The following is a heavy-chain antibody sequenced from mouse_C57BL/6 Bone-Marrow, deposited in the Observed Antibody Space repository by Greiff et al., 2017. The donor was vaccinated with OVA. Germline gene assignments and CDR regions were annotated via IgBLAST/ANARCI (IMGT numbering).Heavy chain of an antibody. D-gene: IGHD2-5*01. CDR3: ARWAYYSDYVLAY. Sequence: VQLQQSGAELVRPGTSVKVSCKASGYAFTNYLIEWVKQRPGQGLEWIGVINPGSGGTNYNEKFKGKATLTADKSSSTAYMQLSSLTSEDSAVYFCARWAYYSDYVLAYWGQGTLVTVSA. J-gene: IGHJ3*01. V-gene: IGHV1-54*01. CDR1: GYAFTNYL. CDR2: INPGSGGT.